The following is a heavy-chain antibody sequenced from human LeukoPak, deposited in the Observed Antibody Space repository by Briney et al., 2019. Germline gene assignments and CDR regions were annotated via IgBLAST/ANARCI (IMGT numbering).Heavy chain of an antibody. CDR3: ARDRCSSTSCYTSSFVDY. CDR2: ISAYNGNT. CDR1: GYTFTSYG. J-gene: IGHJ4*02. V-gene: IGHV1-18*01. Sequence: GASVKVSCKASGYTFTSYGISWVRQAPGQGLEWMGWISAYNGNTNYAQKLQGTVTMTTDTSTSTAYMELRSLRSDDTAVYYCARDRCSSTSCYTSSFVDYWGQGTLVTVSS. D-gene: IGHD2-2*02.